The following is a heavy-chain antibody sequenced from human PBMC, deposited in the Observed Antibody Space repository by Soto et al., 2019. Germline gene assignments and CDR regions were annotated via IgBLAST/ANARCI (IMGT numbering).Heavy chain of an antibody. CDR2: ISAYNGNT. CDR1: GYTFTNNG. V-gene: IGHV1-18*01. D-gene: IGHD6-13*01. CDR3: ARTAYSSGWYGDY. J-gene: IGHJ4*02. Sequence: QVQLVQSGAEVKKPGASVKVSCKASGYTFTNNGINWVRQAPGQGLEWMGWISAYNGNTNYAQKVQGRVTRTTDTSTSTAYMELRSRRSDDTAVYYCARTAYSSGWYGDYWGQGTLVTVSS.